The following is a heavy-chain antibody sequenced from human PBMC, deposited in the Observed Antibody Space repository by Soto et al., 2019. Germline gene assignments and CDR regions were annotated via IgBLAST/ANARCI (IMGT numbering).Heavy chain of an antibody. D-gene: IGHD3-10*01. V-gene: IGHV5-51*01. J-gene: IGHJ4*02. Sequence: GESLKISWKGSGYIFTHYWIGWVRELPGTGLEWMGIIYPGDSDTKYSPSFQGQVTISADKSINTLYLQMNSLREGDTAVYYCARGSASHYNSGTLLDWGQGTLVTVSS. CDR1: GYIFTHYW. CDR3: ARGSASHYNSGTLLD. CDR2: IYPGDSDT.